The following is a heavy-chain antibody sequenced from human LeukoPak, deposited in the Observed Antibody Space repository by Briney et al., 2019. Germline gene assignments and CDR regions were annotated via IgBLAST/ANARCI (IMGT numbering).Heavy chain of an antibody. CDR3: AKVWRGNYYDY. Sequence: LPGGSLRLSCAASGFTVSSNYMSWVRQAPGKGLEWVSVIYSGGSTYYADSVKGRFTISRDNSKNTLYLQMNSLRAEDTAVYYCAKVWRGNYYDYWGQGTLVTVSS. D-gene: IGHD3-22*01. J-gene: IGHJ4*02. V-gene: IGHV3-66*01. CDR1: GFTVSSNY. CDR2: IYSGGST.